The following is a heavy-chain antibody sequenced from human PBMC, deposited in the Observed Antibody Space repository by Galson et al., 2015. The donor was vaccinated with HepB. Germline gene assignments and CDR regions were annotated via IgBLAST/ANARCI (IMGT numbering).Heavy chain of an antibody. J-gene: IGHJ4*02. D-gene: IGHD6-19*01. CDR3: TTDVGSGWYSYYFDY. Sequence: SLRLSCAASGFTFTNAWMNWVRQAPGKGLEWVGHIKSKTDGGTTDYAAPVKGRFTISRDDSKNTLYLQMNSLKTEDTAVYHCTTDVGSGWYSYYFDYWGQGTLVTVSS. V-gene: IGHV3-15*07. CDR1: GFTFTNAW. CDR2: IKSKTDGGTT.